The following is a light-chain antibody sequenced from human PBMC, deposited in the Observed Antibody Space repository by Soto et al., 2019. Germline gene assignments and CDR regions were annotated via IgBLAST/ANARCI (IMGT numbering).Light chain of an antibody. J-gene: IGKJ1*01. CDR3: MQATHWPWT. Sequence: DVVMTQSPLSLPVTLGQPAPISCRSSQSLVSSDGNTHLIWFQQRPGQSPRRLIYKVSNRDSEVPERFSGSRSGTDFTLEISRVEAEDVVFYYCMQATHWPWTFGQGTKVEIK. V-gene: IGKV2-30*01. CDR2: KVS. CDR1: QSLVSSDGNTH.